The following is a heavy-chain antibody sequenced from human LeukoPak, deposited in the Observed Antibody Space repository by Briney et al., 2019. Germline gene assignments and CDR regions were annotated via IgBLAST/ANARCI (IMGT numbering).Heavy chain of an antibody. CDR3: ARRPAAGTHWFDP. V-gene: IGHV4-34*01. CDR1: GGSFSGYY. D-gene: IGHD6-13*01. Sequence: TSETLSLTCAVYGGSFSGYYWSWIRQPPGKGLEWIGEINHSGSTNYNPSLKSRVTISVDTSKNQFSLKLSSVTAADTAVYYCARRPAAGTHWFDPWGQVTLVTVSS. CDR2: INHSGST. J-gene: IGHJ5*02.